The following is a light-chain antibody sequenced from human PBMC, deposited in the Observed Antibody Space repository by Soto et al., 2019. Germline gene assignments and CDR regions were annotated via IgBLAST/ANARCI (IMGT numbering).Light chain of an antibody. CDR3: SSYTSSSTLLYV. CDR2: EVI. CDR1: SSDVGDYNY. V-gene: IGLV2-14*01. J-gene: IGLJ1*01. Sequence: QSVLTQPASVSGSPGQSITLSCNGTSSDVGDYNYVSWYQQHPDKAPKLLIYEVINRPSGVSNRFSGSKSGNTASLTISGLQTEDEADYYCSSYTSSSTLLYVFGTGTKLTVL.